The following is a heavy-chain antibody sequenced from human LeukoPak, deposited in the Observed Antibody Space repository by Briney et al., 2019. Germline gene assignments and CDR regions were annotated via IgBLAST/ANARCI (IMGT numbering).Heavy chain of an antibody. Sequence: GGSLRLSCAASGFTFSDYYMSWIRQAPGKGLEWVSYISSSGNTIYYADSVKGRFTISRDNAKNSLYLQMNSLRAEDTAVYYCASGPGYSSSWYFDYWGQGTLVTVSS. J-gene: IGHJ4*02. CDR1: GFTFSDYY. V-gene: IGHV3-11*04. CDR3: ASGPGYSSSWYFDY. CDR2: ISSSGNTI. D-gene: IGHD6-13*01.